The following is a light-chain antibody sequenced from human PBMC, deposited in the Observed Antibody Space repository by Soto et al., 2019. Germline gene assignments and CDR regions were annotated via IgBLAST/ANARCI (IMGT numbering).Light chain of an antibody. V-gene: IGKV1-39*01. J-gene: IGKJ1*01. CDR3: QQSYSTAVT. CDR2: AAS. CDR1: QSISSR. Sequence: DIPMTQSPSSLSASVGDRVTISCRASQSISSRLIWYQQEAGKAPKLLIYAASKLQTGAPSRFSGSGSGTDFTLTISSLQPEDFATYYCQQSYSTAVTFGQGTKVEIK.